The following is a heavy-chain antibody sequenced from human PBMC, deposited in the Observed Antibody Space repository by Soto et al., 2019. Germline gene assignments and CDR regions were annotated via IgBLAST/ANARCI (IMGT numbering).Heavy chain of an antibody. Sequence: QTLSLPFVNSGNSVSSELDAVILIRHSPSRGLEWLGRTYYRSKWYNDYAVSVKSRITINPDTSKNQLSLHLDSVIPEDTAVYYCAAVASFRGMDVWGQGTPVTVSS. V-gene: IGHV6-1*01. CDR1: GNSVSSELDA. J-gene: IGHJ6*02. CDR2: TYYRSKWYN. CDR3: AAVASFRGMDV. D-gene: IGHD6-19*01.